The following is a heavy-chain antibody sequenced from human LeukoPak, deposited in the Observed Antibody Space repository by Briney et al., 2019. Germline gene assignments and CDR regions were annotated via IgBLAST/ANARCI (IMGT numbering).Heavy chain of an antibody. D-gene: IGHD3-22*01. Sequence: PGGSLRLSCAASGFTFSTYNMNWVRQAPGKGLEWVSYISSSRSAIYYADFVKGRFTISRDNAKNSLYLQMNSLRDEDTAVYYCARATYYYDSSGYYVGLGLDYWGQGTLVTVSS. CDR2: ISSSRSAI. J-gene: IGHJ4*02. CDR3: ARATYYYDSSGYYVGLGLDY. V-gene: IGHV3-48*02. CDR1: GFTFSTYN.